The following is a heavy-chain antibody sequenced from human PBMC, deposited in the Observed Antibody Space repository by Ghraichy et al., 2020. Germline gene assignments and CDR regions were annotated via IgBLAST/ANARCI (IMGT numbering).Heavy chain of an antibody. CDR2: IYYTGTT. CDR3: ARDAAARPRSFEF. Sequence: LSLTCSVSDDSISSYYWNWVRQPPGKTLEWIGYIYYTGTTAYNPSLKGRVAISLDTSKKQFSLKLSSVTAADTAVYYCARDAAARPRSFEFWGQGTLVTVSS. D-gene: IGHD6-6*01. J-gene: IGHJ4*02. CDR1: DDSISSYY. V-gene: IGHV4-59*01.